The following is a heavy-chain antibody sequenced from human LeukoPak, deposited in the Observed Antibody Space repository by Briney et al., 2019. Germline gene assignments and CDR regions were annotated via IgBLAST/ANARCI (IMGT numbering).Heavy chain of an antibody. CDR1: GGSISSYY. CDR3: ARGPRGYSYGYLGY. J-gene: IGHJ4*02. V-gene: IGHV4-59*01. Sequence: SETLSLTCTVSGGSISSYYWSRIRQPPVKGLEWIRYIYYSGSTNYNPSLKSRVTISVDTSKNQFSLKLSSVTAADTAVYYCARGPRGYSYGYLGYWGQGTLVTVSS. D-gene: IGHD5-18*01. CDR2: IYYSGST.